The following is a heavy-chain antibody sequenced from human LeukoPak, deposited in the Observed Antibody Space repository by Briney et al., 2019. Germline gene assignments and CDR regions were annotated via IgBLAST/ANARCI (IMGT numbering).Heavy chain of an antibody. CDR3: ASTELRGIGWFDP. CDR2: INPNSGGT. Sequence: GASVKVSCKASGYTFTGYYMHWVRQAPGQGLEWMGWINPNSGGTNYAQKFQGRVTMTRDTSISTAYMELSRLTSDDTAVYYCASTELRGIGWFDPWGQGTLVTVSS. D-gene: IGHD1-7*01. J-gene: IGHJ5*02. CDR1: GYTFTGYY. V-gene: IGHV1-2*02.